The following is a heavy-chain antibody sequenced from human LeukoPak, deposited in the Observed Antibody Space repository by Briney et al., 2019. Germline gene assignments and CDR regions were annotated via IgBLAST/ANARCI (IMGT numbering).Heavy chain of an antibody. J-gene: IGHJ5*02. CDR1: GESFSGYY. D-gene: IGHD3-10*01. V-gene: IGHV4-34*01. Sequence: SETLSLTCAVYGESFSGYYWSWIRQPPGKGLEWIGQIHHSGSTSYSPSLKSRVTISVDTSKNQFSLKLSSVTAADTAVYYCARFGRSRGVIYEDWFDPWGQGTLVTVSS. CDR3: ARFGRSRGVIYEDWFDP. CDR2: IHHSGST.